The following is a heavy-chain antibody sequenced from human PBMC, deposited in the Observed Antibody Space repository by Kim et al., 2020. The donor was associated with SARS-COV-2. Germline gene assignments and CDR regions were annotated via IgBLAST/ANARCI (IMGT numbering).Heavy chain of an antibody. V-gene: IGHV1-3*01. CDR1: GYTFTSYA. J-gene: IGHJ4*02. D-gene: IGHD6-19*01. CDR2: INAGNCNT. Sequence: ASVNVSCKASGYTFTSYAMHWVRQAPGQRLEWMGWINAGNCNTKYSQKFQGRVTITRDTSASTAYMELSSLRSEDTAVYYCARVGGEIAVAGIFDYWGQG. CDR3: ARVGGEIAVAGIFDY.